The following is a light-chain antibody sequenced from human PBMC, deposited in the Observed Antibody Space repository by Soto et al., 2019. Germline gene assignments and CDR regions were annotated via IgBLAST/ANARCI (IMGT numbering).Light chain of an antibody. Sequence: DIQMTQSPSSLSASVGDRVTITCRASQGISIYLNWYQQNPGKAPKLLIYAASNLQSGVPSRFSGSGSETDFTLTISSLQPEDFATYSCQHSTTWAFGQGTKVDIK. CDR1: QGISIY. CDR2: AAS. V-gene: IGKV1-39*01. J-gene: IGKJ1*01. CDR3: QHSTTWA.